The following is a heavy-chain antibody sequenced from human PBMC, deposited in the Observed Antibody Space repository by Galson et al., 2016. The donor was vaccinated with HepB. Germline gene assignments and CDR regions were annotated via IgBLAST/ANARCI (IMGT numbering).Heavy chain of an antibody. D-gene: IGHD3-10*01. CDR2: ISGNGDNT. CDR1: GFAFSVYG. J-gene: IGHJ4*02. V-gene: IGHV3-64D*08. Sequence: SLRLSCAASGFAFSVYGMTWVRQAPGKGLDYVSAISGNGDNTHYADSVRGRFTISRDNSKNTLYLQMSSLRAEDAAIYYCAKHRLGYYDSGSPFDYWGQGTLLTVSS. CDR3: AKHRLGYYDSGSPFDY.